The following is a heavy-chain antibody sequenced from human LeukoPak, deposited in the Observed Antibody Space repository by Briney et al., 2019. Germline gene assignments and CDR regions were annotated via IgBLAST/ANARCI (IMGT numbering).Heavy chain of an antibody. V-gene: IGHV5-51*01. D-gene: IGHD3-22*01. CDR1: GYSFTSYW. J-gene: IGHJ4*02. CDR2: IYPGDSDT. CDR3: ARAYYYDSSGYLYYFDY. Sequence: GESLKISCKGSGYSFTSYWIGWVRQMPGKGLEWMGIIYPGDSDTRYSPSFQGQVTISADKSISTAYLQWSSLKASDTAMYYRARAYYYDSSGYLYYFDYWGQGTLVTVSS.